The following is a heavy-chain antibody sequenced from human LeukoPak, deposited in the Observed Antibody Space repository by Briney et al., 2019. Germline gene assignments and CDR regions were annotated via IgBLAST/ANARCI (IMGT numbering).Heavy chain of an antibody. J-gene: IGHJ4*02. CDR1: GGSISSYY. CDR3: ARFCSGGRCPPS. V-gene: IGHV4-4*07. Sequence: SETLSLTCTVSGGSISSYYWSWIRQPAGKGLEWIGRTYISGSIDYNPSLKSRITMSVDTSKNQFSLTLTSLTAADTAVYYCARFCSGGRCPPSWGQGTLVIVSS. D-gene: IGHD2-15*01. CDR2: TYISGSI.